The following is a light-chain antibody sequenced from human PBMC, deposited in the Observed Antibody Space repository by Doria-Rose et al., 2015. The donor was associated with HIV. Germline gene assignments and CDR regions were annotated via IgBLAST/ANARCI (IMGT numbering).Light chain of an antibody. V-gene: IGKV4-1*01. CDR3: QQYYDTPS. CDR2: WAS. J-gene: IGKJ3*01. CDR1: QSLLYTSKNY. Sequence: DIRMTQSPESLGMSLGERATLNCKSNQSLLYTSKNYLAWSQQKPGQPPKLLIYWASTRQSGVPARFSGSGSGTDFTLTISCLEAEDVAVYYCQQYYDTPSFGPGTTVDIK.